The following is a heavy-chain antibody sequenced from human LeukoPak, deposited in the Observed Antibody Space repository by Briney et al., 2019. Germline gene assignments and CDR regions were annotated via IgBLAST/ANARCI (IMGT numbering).Heavy chain of an antibody. J-gene: IGHJ6*03. CDR1: GGSISSGSYY. V-gene: IGHV4-61*02. CDR3: AREDYSYYYYMDV. D-gene: IGHD2-21*01. Sequence: SQTLSLTCTVSGGSISSGSYYWSWIRQPAGKGLEWIGRIYTSGSTNYNPSLKSRVTISVGTSKNQLSLKLSSVTAADTAVYYCAREDYSYYYYMDVWGKGTTVTVSS. CDR2: IYTSGST.